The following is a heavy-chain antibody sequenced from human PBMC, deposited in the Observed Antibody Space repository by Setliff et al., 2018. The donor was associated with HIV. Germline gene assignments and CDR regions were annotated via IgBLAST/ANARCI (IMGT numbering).Heavy chain of an antibody. Sequence: GESLKISCQASGYVFTNYWIGWVRQMPGKGLEWMGVIYPGDSVTRYGPSFQGQVTISADRSISTAYLQWSSLRASDTAVYYCAKRRRAPGTADLEAFWGQGALVTVSS. D-gene: IGHD2-21*02. V-gene: IGHV5-51*01. CDR2: IYPGDSVT. CDR3: AKRRRAPGTADLEAF. CDR1: GYVFTNYW. J-gene: IGHJ4*02.